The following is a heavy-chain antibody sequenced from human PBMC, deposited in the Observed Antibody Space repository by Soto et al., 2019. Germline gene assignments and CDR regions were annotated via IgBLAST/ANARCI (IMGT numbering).Heavy chain of an antibody. CDR2: IYSNDNK. D-gene: IGHD1-26*01. CDR3: AHGWSYAWFDP. CDR1: GFSLSTAGVG. Sequence: SGPTLVNPTQTLTLTCIFSGFSLSTAGVGVGWIRQPPGMALEWLALIYSNDNKRYSPSLKSRLTITKDTSKNQVDLTMTTVAPVDTATYYGAHGWSYAWFDPWRQGTLVTVSS. J-gene: IGHJ5*02. V-gene: IGHV2-5*01.